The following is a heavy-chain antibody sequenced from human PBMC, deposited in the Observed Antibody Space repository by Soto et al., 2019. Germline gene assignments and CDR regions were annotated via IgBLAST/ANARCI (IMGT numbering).Heavy chain of an antibody. V-gene: IGHV4-39*01. CDR2: IYYSGST. D-gene: IGHD3-3*02. J-gene: IGHJ5*02. Sequence: PSETLSLTCTVSGGSISSSSYYWGWIRHPPGKGLEWIGSIYYSGSTYYNPSLKSRVTISVDTSKNQFSLKLSSVTAADTAVYYCASPKIAFYNWFDPWGQGTLLTVSS. CDR3: ASPKIAFYNWFDP. CDR1: GGSISSSSYY.